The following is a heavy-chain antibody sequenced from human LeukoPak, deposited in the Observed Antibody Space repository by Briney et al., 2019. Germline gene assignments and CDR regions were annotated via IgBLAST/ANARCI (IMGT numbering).Heavy chain of an antibody. CDR2: ISSSSSYI. V-gene: IGHV3-21*01. CDR3: ARSDGTGAFDI. CDR1: GFTFSSYA. J-gene: IGHJ3*02. Sequence: GGSLRLSCAASGFTFSSYAMSWDRQAPGKGLEWVSSISSSSSYIYYADSVKGRFTISRDNAKNSLYLQMNSLRAEDTAVYYCARSDGTGAFDIWGQGTMVTVSS. D-gene: IGHD5-24*01.